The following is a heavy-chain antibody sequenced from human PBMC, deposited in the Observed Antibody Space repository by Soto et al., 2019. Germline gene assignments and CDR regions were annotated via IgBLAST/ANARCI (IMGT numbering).Heavy chain of an antibody. Sequence: QVQLVESGGGVVQPGRSLRLSCAASGFTFNNYGMHWVRQAPGKGLEWVAVIWNDGSNSYYANSVKGRFTISRDNSKNTLHLQMSSLRAEDTAVYYCARRQISPPTRGAATARGAMDVWGHGTTVTVSS. CDR3: ARRQISPPTRGAATARGAMDV. CDR2: IWNDGSNS. D-gene: IGHD6-13*01. J-gene: IGHJ6*02. CDR1: GFTFNNYG. V-gene: IGHV3-33*08.